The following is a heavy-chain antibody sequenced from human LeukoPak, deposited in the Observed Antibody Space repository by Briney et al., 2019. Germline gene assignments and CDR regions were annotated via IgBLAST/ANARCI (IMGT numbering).Heavy chain of an antibody. D-gene: IGHD6-19*01. CDR2: ISYDGSKK. CDR3: ARSRGASTSGWYDYFDY. CDR1: GFTFSSSA. V-gene: IGHV3-30*04. Sequence: GGSLRLSCAASGFTFSSSAMQWVRQAPGKGLEWVAVISYDGSKKYYADSVKGRFTISRDDSKNTLYLQMNSLRGEDTAVYYCARSRGASTSGWYDYFDYRGRGTLVTVSS. J-gene: IGHJ4*02.